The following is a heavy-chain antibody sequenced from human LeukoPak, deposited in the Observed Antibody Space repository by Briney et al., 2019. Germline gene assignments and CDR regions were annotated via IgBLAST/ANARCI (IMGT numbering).Heavy chain of an antibody. CDR1: GFTFSDYY. D-gene: IGHD4-17*01. CDR3: ARENNYGDYTLPFDY. CDR2: ISSSGSTI. Sequence: GGSLRLSCAASGFTFSDYYMSWIRQAPGKGLEWVSYISSSGSTIYYADSVKGRFTISRDNAKNSLYLQMSSLRAEDTAVYYCARENNYGDYTLPFDYWGQGTPVTVSS. J-gene: IGHJ4*02. V-gene: IGHV3-11*04.